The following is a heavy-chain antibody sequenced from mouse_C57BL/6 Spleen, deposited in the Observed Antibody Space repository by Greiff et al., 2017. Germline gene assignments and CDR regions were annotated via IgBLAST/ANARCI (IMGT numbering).Heavy chain of an antibody. CDR2: INPSTGGT. D-gene: IGHD1-1*01. CDR3: ARGLNYYGRAY. V-gene: IGHV1-42*01. Sequence: DVKLVESGPELVKPGASVKISCKASGYSFTGYYMNWVKQSPEKSLEWIGEINPSTGGTTYNQKFKAKATLTVDKSSSTAYLQLKSLTSEDSAVYYCARGLNYYGRAYWGQCATLTVSS. J-gene: IGHJ2*01. CDR1: GYSFTGYY.